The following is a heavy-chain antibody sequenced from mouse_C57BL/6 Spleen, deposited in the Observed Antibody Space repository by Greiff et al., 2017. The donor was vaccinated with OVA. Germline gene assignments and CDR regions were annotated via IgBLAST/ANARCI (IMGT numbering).Heavy chain of an antibody. CDR2: IYPGDGDT. J-gene: IGHJ2*01. Sequence: QVQLKESGPELVKPGASVKISCKASGYAFSSSWLNWVKQRPGQGLEWIGRIYPGDGDTNYNGKFKGKATLTADKSSSTAYMQLSSLTSEDSAVYVCARGIYDGYYVYFDYWGQGTTLTVSS. CDR1: GYAFSSSW. D-gene: IGHD2-3*01. CDR3: ARGIYDGYYVYFDY. V-gene: IGHV1-82*01.